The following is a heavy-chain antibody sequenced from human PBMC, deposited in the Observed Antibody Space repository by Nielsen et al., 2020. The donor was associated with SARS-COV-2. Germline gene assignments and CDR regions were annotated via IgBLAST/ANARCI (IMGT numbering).Heavy chain of an antibody. CDR2: ISYDGSNK. Sequence: GESLKISCAASGFTFSSYGMHWVRQAPGKGLEWVAVISYDGSNKYYADSAKGRFTISRDNSRHTLFLQMNNLRVQDTAVYYCARETEDSASSWFEFWGQGVLVTVSS. V-gene: IGHV3-30*03. CDR3: ARETEDSASSWFEF. D-gene: IGHD6-13*01. CDR1: GFTFSSYG. J-gene: IGHJ5*01.